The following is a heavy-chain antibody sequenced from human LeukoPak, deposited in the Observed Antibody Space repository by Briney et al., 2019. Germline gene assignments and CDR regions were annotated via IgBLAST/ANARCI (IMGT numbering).Heavy chain of an antibody. CDR1: GFTFSSYS. V-gene: IGHV3-21*01. CDR3: ARDGALGSYYDSSGYRFDY. D-gene: IGHD3-22*01. J-gene: IGHJ4*02. CDR2: ISSSSSYI. Sequence: GGSLRLSCAASGFTFSSYSMNWVRQAPGKGLEWVSSISSSSSYIYYADSVKGRFTISRDNAKNSLYLQINSLRAEDTAVYYCARDGALGSYYDSSGYRFDYWGQGTLVTVSS.